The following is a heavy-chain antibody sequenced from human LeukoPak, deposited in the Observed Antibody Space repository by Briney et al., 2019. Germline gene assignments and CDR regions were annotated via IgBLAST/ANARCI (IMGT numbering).Heavy chain of an antibody. D-gene: IGHD6-19*01. J-gene: IGHJ6*03. V-gene: IGHV4-34*01. CDR1: GGSFSNNF. CDR2: IYYSGST. Sequence: SETLSLTCAVYGGSFSNNFWNWIRQTPGKGLEWIGSIYYSGSTYYNPSLKSRVTISVDTSKNQFSLKLSSVTAADTAVYYCARGGPVAGTKYYYYYYMDVWGKGTTVTVSS. CDR3: ARGGPVAGTKYYYYYYMDV.